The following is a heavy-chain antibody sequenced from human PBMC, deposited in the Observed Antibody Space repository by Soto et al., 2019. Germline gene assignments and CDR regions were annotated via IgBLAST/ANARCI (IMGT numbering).Heavy chain of an antibody. V-gene: IGHV3-11*05. CDR3: ARVAYDAFDI. CDR1: GFTFSDYY. CDR2: ISSSRSYT. D-gene: IGHD3-16*01. Sequence: QVQLVESGGGLVKPGGSLRLSCVASGFTFSDYYMNWIRQAPGKGLEWVSYISSSRSYTNYADSVKGRFTISRDNAKNSLYLQMTSLRAEDTAVYYCARVAYDAFDIWGQGTMVTVSS. J-gene: IGHJ3*02.